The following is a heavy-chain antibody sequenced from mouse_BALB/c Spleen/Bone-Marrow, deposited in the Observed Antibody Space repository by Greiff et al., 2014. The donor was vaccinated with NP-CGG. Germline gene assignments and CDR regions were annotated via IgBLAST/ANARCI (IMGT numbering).Heavy chain of an antibody. CDR3: TRDRGVQGYAMDY. D-gene: IGHD2-14*01. V-gene: IGHV5-4*02. Sequence: EVMLVESGGGLVKPGGSLKLSCAASGFTFSDFYMYWVRQTPEKRLEWVATISDGGSYIYYPDSVKGRFTISRDDAKNNLYLQMSSLKSEDTAMYYCTRDRGVQGYAMDYWGRGTSVTVSS. J-gene: IGHJ4*01. CDR1: GFTFSDFY. CDR2: ISDGGSYI.